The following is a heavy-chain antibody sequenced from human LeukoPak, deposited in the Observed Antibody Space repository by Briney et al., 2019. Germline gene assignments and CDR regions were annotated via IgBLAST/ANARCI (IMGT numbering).Heavy chain of an antibody. CDR2: ISAYNGNT. CDR1: GYTFTSYG. D-gene: IGHD3-9*01. CDR3: ARPEYYDILTGPGGMDV. V-gene: IGHV1-18*01. J-gene: IGHJ6*02. Sequence: GASVKVSCKASGYTFTSYGISWVRQAPGQGLEWMGWISAYNGNTNYAQKLQGRVTMTTDTSTSTAYMELRSLRSDDTAVYYSARPEYYDILTGPGGMDVWGQGTTVTVSS.